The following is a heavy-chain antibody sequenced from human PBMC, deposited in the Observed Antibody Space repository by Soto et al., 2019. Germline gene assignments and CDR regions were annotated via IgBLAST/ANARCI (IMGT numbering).Heavy chain of an antibody. CDR3: ARGRYDFWSGTPGYFDY. Sequence: ASVKVSCKASGYTFTSYGISWVRQAPGQGLEWMGWISAYNGNTNYAQKLQGRVTMTTDTSTSTAYMELRSLRSDDPAVYYCARGRYDFWSGTPGYFDYWGQGTLVTVSS. CDR1: GYTFTSYG. CDR2: ISAYNGNT. J-gene: IGHJ4*02. D-gene: IGHD3-3*01. V-gene: IGHV1-18*01.